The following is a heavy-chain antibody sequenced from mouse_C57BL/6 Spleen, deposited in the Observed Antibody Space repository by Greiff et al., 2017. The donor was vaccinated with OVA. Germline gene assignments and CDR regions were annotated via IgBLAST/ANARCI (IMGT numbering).Heavy chain of an antibody. V-gene: IGHV1-82*01. D-gene: IGHD1-3*01. CDR1: GYAFSSSW. CDR2: IYPGDGDT. CDR3: ARNGVGDYYATDY. J-gene: IGHJ4*01. Sequence: LVESGPELVKPGASVKISCKASGYAFSSSWMNWVKQRPGKGLEWIGRIYPGDGDTNYNGKFKGKATLTADKSSSTAYMQLSSLTSEDSAVYFCARNGVGDYYATDYWGQGTSVTVSS.